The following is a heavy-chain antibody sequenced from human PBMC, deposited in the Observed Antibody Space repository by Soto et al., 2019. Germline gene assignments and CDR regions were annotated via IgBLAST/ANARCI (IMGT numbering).Heavy chain of an antibody. J-gene: IGHJ5*02. D-gene: IGHD2-15*01. V-gene: IGHV4-59*01. CDR2: SYYGGST. CDR1: GGSISSYY. CDR3: ARLEGYCSGGSCYPLNWFDP. Sequence: SETLSLTCTVSGGSISSYYWSWIRQPPGKGLEWIGYSYYGGSTNYNPSLKSRVTISVDTSKNQFSLKLSSVTAADTAVYYCARLEGYCSGGSCYPLNWFDPWGQGTLVTVSS.